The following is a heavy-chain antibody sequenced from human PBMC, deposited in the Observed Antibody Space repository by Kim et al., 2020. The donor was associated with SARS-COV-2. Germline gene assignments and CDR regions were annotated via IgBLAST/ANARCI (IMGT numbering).Heavy chain of an antibody. J-gene: IGHJ3*02. Sequence: DSVKGRFTIASDNSKNTLYLQMNSLRAEDTAVYYCASAIPFGFWRGAFDIWGQGTMVTVSS. CDR3: ASAIPFGFWRGAFDI. V-gene: IGHV3-30*01. D-gene: IGHD3-3*01.